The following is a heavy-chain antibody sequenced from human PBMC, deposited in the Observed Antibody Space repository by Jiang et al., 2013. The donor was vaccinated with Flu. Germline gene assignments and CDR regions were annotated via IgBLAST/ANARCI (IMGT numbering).Heavy chain of an antibody. CDR2: FDPEDGET. CDR1: GYTLTELS. D-gene: IGHD6-6*01. CDR3: ATDRTKVYSNPSRYGMDV. Sequence: GAEVKKPGASVKVSCKVSGYTLTELSMHWVRQAPGKGLEWMGGFDPEDGETIYAQKFQGRVTMTEDTSTDTAYMELSSLRSEDTAVYYCATDRTKVYSNPSRYGMDVWGQGTTVTVSS. V-gene: IGHV1-24*01. J-gene: IGHJ6*02.